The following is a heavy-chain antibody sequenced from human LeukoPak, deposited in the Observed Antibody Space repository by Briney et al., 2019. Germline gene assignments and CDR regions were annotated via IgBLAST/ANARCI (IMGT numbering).Heavy chain of an antibody. Sequence: GGSLRLSCVASGLTPSDSYMSWIRQAPGKGLEWITYISGSGTTIYHADSVKGRFTISRDNAKNSVYLQMNSLREEDTAVYYCARPTDSSVDYWGQGTPVTVSS. D-gene: IGHD5-18*01. CDR3: ARPTDSSVDY. CDR1: GLTPSDSY. J-gene: IGHJ4*02. V-gene: IGHV3-11*01. CDR2: ISGSGTTI.